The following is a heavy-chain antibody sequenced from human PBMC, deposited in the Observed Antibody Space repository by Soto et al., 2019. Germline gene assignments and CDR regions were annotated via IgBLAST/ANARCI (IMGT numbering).Heavy chain of an antibody. Sequence: ASVKVSCKASGYTFTGYYMHWVRQAPGQGLEWMGWINPNSGGTNYAQKFQGWVTMTRDTSISTAYMELSRLRSDDTAVYYCARGLTGDNNDAFDIWGQGTMVTVSS. CDR1: GYTFTGYY. D-gene: IGHD7-27*01. V-gene: IGHV1-2*04. CDR3: ARGLTGDNNDAFDI. CDR2: INPNSGGT. J-gene: IGHJ3*02.